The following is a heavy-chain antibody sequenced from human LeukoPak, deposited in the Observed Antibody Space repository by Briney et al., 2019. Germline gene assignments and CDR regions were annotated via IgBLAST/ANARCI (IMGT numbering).Heavy chain of an antibody. CDR2: ISSSGITI. V-gene: IGHV3-11*01. CDR1: GFTFSDYY. D-gene: IGHD3-22*01. Sequence: GGSLRLSCTASGFTFSDYYMTWIRQAPGKGLEWVSYISSSGITIYYADSVKGRFTISRDNSKNTLYLQMNSLRAEDTAVYYCAKRSGTMIVGDFDYWGQGTLVTVSS. CDR3: AKRSGTMIVGDFDY. J-gene: IGHJ4*02.